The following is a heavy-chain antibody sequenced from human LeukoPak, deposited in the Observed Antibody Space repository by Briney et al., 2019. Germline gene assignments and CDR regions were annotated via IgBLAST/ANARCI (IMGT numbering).Heavy chain of an antibody. CDR3: VGQRGGSGTINHFDA. CDR2: IYPDDSDT. Sequence: GESLRISCKTSGYSFTTYWIGWVRQMPGTGLEWVVAIYPDDSDTRYSPSFQAQVVISADRSIRTAYLQWNTLTTSDTAMYYCVGQRGGSGTINHFDAWGQGTLVTVSS. J-gene: IGHJ5*02. CDR1: GYSFTTYW. D-gene: IGHD3-10*01. V-gene: IGHV5-51*01.